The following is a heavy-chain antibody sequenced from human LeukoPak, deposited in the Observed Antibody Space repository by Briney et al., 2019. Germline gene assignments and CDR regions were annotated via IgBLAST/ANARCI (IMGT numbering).Heavy chain of an antibody. J-gene: IGHJ4*02. CDR2: IYYPGTT. CDR3: ARGGWRLDY. CDR1: GNSISNY. D-gene: IGHD2-15*01. Sequence: SETLSLTCTVSGNSISNYWSWIRQPPGKGLEWIGYIYYPGTTNYNPSLKSRVTISVDTSKNQFSLKLSSVTAADTAVYYCARGGWRLDYWGQGTLVTVSS. V-gene: IGHV4-59*01.